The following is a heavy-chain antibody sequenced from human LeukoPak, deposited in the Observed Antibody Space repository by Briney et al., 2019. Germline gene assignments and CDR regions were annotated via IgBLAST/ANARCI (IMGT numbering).Heavy chain of an antibody. J-gene: IGHJ3*02. Sequence: LGESLKISCKGSGYTFSNYWVGWVRQMPGKGLEWMGIIYPGDSDTRYSPSFQGQVTISADKSISTAYLQWSSLKASDTAMYYCARHQGAFDIWGQGTMVTVSS. V-gene: IGHV5-51*01. CDR2: IYPGDSDT. CDR3: ARHQGAFDI. CDR1: GYTFSNYW.